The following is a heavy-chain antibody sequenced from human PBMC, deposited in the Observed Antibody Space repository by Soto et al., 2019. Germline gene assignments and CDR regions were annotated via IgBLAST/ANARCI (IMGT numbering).Heavy chain of an antibody. J-gene: IGHJ4*02. CDR3: ARNVPVTALGY. CDR2: TYSGGDT. Sequence: EVRLVESGGGLVQPGGSLRLSCAASGVTVGNNYMSWVRQAPGKGLEWVSVTYSGGDTRYADSVKGRFTMSRGSTKNAVDLQMDGLRAEDTAVYFCARNVPVTALGYWGQGSLVTVSS. V-gene: IGHV3-66*01. CDR1: GVTVGNNY. D-gene: IGHD4-17*01.